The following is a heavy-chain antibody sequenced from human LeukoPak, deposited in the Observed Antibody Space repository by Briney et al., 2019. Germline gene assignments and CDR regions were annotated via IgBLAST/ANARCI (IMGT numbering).Heavy chain of an antibody. J-gene: IGHJ5*02. Sequence: TGGSLRLSCAASGFTFSSYAMSGVRQAPGKGLEWVSAISGSGGSTYYADSVKGRFTISRDNSKNTLYLQMNSLRAEDTAVYYCAKAFGYCSSTSCYFGRFDPWGQGTLVTVSS. V-gene: IGHV3-23*01. CDR1: GFTFSSYA. CDR3: AKAFGYCSSTSCYFGRFDP. CDR2: ISGSGGST. D-gene: IGHD2-2*03.